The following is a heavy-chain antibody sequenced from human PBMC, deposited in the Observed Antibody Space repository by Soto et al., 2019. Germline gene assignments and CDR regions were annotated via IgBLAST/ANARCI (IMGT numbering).Heavy chain of an antibody. CDR3: ARCSYCSGGSCYNFDY. Sequence: QVQLQQWGAGLLKPSETLSLTCAVYGGSFSGYYWSWIRQPPGKGLEWIGEINHSGSTNYNPSLRSRGTISVDTSKNQFSLKLSSVTDADTAVYYCARCSYCSGGSCYNFDYWGQGTLVTVSS. CDR2: INHSGST. CDR1: GGSFSGYY. D-gene: IGHD2-15*01. J-gene: IGHJ4*02. V-gene: IGHV4-34*01.